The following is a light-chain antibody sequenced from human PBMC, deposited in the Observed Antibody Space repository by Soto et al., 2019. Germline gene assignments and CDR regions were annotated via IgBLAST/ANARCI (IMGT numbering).Light chain of an antibody. CDR3: SSYAGSNNFVV. V-gene: IGLV2-8*01. CDR1: SSDVGGYNY. Sequence: QSVLTQPPSASGSPGQSVTISCTGTSSDVGGYNYVSWYQQHPGKAPKFMIYEVSKRPSGVPDRFSGSKSGSTASLTVAGLQAEDEADYYCSSYAGSNNFVVFGGGTKVTVL. J-gene: IGLJ2*01. CDR2: EVS.